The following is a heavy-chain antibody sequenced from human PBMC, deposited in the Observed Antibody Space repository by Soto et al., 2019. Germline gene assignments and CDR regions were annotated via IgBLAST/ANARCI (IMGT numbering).Heavy chain of an antibody. Sequence: GASVKVSCKTSGYTFTDYYTHWVRQAPGQGLEWMGWMNPKSGGAYFAQKFQGRVTLTRDTSIGTAYIEVNSLTSDDTAVYFCTRDNIENSDGLYDAFDIWGQGTTVTV. CDR1: GYTFTDYY. D-gene: IGHD5-18*01. CDR2: MNPKSGGA. J-gene: IGHJ3*02. CDR3: TRDNIENSDGLYDAFDI. V-gene: IGHV1-2*02.